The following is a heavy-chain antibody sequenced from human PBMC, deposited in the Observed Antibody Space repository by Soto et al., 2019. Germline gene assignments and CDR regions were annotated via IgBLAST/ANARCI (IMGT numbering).Heavy chain of an antibody. CDR3: ARQGITMVRGVNSDMDV. Sequence: GESLKISCXGSGYSFTSYWISWVRQMPGKGLEWMGRIDPSDSYTNYSPSFQGHVTISADKSISTAYLQWSSLKASDTAMYYCARQGITMVRGVNSDMDVWGQGTTVTVSS. CDR1: GYSFTSYW. CDR2: IDPSDSYT. J-gene: IGHJ6*02. D-gene: IGHD3-10*01. V-gene: IGHV5-10-1*01.